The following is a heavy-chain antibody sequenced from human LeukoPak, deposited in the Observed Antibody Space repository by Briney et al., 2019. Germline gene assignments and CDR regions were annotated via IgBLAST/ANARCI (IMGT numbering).Heavy chain of an antibody. J-gene: IGHJ6*03. V-gene: IGHV3-66*01. D-gene: IGHD1-26*01. CDR2: MYTLGDT. CDR1: GLSVSTNY. Sequence: PGGSLRLSCAASGLSVSTNYMTWIRQAPGKGLEWVSVMYTLGDTYYADSVRGRFTISRDNSKNTLYLQMNSLRAEDTAVYYCAAYAGRCPYYMDVWGKGTTVTISS. CDR3: AAYAGRCPYYMDV.